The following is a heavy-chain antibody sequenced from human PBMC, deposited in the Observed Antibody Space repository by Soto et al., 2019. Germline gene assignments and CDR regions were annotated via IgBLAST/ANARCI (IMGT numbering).Heavy chain of an antibody. CDR1: GGSISSYY. Sequence: SETLSLTCTVSGGSISSYYWSWIRQPPGKGLEWIGYIYYSGSTNYNPSLKSRVTISVDTSKNQFSLKLSSVTAADTAVYYCARDLSRYCTNGVCYPCASYYMDVWGKGTTVTVSS. J-gene: IGHJ6*03. V-gene: IGHV4-59*01. CDR2: IYYSGST. CDR3: ARDLSRYCTNGVCYPCASYYMDV. D-gene: IGHD2-8*01.